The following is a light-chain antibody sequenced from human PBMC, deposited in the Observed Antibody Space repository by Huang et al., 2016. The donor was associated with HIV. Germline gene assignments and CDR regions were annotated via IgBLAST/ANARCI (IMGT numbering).Light chain of an antibody. Sequence: IVLTQSPATVSLSPGERATLSCKASQSVSSYLAWYQQISGQAPRRLIYEATSRAPGIPARFSGSGSGTDFTLTISNLGPEDFAIYFCQQRYDWPLTFGGGTKVEI. CDR2: EAT. CDR1: QSVSSY. CDR3: QQRYDWPLT. V-gene: IGKV3-11*01. J-gene: IGKJ4*01.